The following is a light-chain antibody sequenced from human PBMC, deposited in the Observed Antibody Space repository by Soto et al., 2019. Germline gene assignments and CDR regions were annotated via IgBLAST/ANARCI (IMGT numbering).Light chain of an antibody. CDR1: SSDVGGYNY. Sequence: QSALTQPASVSASPGQSITISCTGTSSDVGGYNYVSWYQHHPGKAPKVMIYEVSNRPSGVSNRFSGSKSGNTASLTIYGLQAEDEADYYCSSYTSNSTVVFGGGTKLTVL. CDR3: SSYTSNSTVV. CDR2: EVS. V-gene: IGLV2-14*01. J-gene: IGLJ2*01.